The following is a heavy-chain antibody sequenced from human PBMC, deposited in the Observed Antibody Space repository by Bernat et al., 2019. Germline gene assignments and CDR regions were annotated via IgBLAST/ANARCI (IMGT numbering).Heavy chain of an antibody. D-gene: IGHD2-15*01. CDR3: ARGSYCSGGSCYSMEAFDI. Sequence: QVQLVESGGGVVQPGRSLRLSCAASGFTFSSYGVHWVRQAPGKGLEWVAVIWYDGSNKYYADSVKGRFTISRDNSKNTLYLQMNSLRAEDTAVYYCARGSYCSGGSCYSMEAFDIWGQGTMVTVSS. V-gene: IGHV3-33*01. CDR2: IWYDGSNK. J-gene: IGHJ3*02. CDR1: GFTFSSYG.